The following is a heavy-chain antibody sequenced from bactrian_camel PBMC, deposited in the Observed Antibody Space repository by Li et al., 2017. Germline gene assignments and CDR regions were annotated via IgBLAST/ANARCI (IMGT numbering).Heavy chain of an antibody. Sequence: VQLVESGGGSVQDGGSLRLACTASEWPYSTYCMAWFRQVPGREREGVAAIDSDGSTSYADSVKGRFTISQDNAERTLYLQMNDLKPEDTAMYYCVVDYEFCLAYSMPKASYWGQGTQVTVS. D-gene: IGHD3*01. J-gene: IGHJ4*01. CDR1: EWPYSTYC. V-gene: IGHV3S53*01. CDR3: VVDYEFCLAYSMPKASY. CDR2: IDSDGST.